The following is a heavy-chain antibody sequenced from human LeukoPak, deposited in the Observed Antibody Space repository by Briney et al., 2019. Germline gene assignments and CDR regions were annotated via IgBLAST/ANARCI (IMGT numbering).Heavy chain of an antibody. CDR2: ISAYNGNT. CDR3: ARAGHSSSWYIYYYYYMDV. V-gene: IGHV1-18*01. D-gene: IGHD6-13*01. J-gene: IGHJ6*03. Sequence: ASVKVSCKASGYTFTSYGISWVRQAPGQGLEWMGWISAYNGNTNYAQKLQGRVTMTTDTSTSTAYMELRSLRSDDTAVYYCARAGHSSSWYIYYYYYMDVWGKGTTVTISS. CDR1: GYTFTSYG.